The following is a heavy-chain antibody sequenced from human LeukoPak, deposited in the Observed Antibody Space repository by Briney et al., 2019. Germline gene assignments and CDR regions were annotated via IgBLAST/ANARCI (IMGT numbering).Heavy chain of an antibody. V-gene: IGHV3-30*18. Sequence: PGGSLRLSCAASEFTFSSYGMHWVRQAPGKGLEWVAVISYDGSNKYYADSVKGRFTISRDNSRNTLYLQMNSLRAEDTAVYYCANAGYYDSSGHDYWGQGTLVTVSS. D-gene: IGHD3-22*01. CDR2: ISYDGSNK. CDR3: ANAGYYDSSGHDY. CDR1: EFTFSSYG. J-gene: IGHJ4*02.